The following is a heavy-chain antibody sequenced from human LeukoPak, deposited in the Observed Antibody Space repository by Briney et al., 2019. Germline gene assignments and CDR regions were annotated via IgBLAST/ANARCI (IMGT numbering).Heavy chain of an antibody. D-gene: IGHD3-22*01. CDR1: GFSFGSYG. CDR2: ISGNGGTT. Sequence: GESLRLSCAASGFSFGSYGLSWVRQAPGKGPQWVSYISGNGGTTHYADSVEGRFTISRDNAKNSLYLQMSSLRAEDTAVYYCARDLDSGNYFFAYWGQGTPVTVSS. J-gene: IGHJ4*02. V-gene: IGHV3-48*04. CDR3: ARDLDSGNYFFAY.